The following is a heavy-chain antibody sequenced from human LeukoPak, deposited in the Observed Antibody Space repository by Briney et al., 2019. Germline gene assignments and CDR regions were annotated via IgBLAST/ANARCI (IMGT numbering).Heavy chain of an antibody. Sequence: GESLKISCKGSGYSFTSYWIGWVRQMPGKGLEWVAVIWYDGGNKYYGDSVKGRFTISRDTSKNTMYLQMDSLRGEDTAIYYCAKDYRIGYSDHFDYWGQGALVTVSS. J-gene: IGHJ4*02. V-gene: IGHV3-33*06. D-gene: IGHD2-21*01. CDR3: AKDYRIGYSDHFDY. CDR2: IWYDGGNK. CDR1: GYSFTSYW.